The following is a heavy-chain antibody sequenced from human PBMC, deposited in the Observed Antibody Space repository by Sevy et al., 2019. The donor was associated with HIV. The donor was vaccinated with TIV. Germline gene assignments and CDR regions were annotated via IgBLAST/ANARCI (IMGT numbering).Heavy chain of an antibody. CDR3: ARTAGASGWFGYYFDY. CDR2: ISSSSGYI. Sequence: GGSLRLSCAASGFTFSSYSMNWVRQAPGKGLEWVSSISSSSGYIYYAVSVKGRFTISSDNAKNLLYLQLNGLSAEDTAVYYCARTAGASGWFGYYFDYWGQGTLATVSS. CDR1: GFTFSSYS. V-gene: IGHV3-21*03. D-gene: IGHD6-19*01. J-gene: IGHJ4*02.